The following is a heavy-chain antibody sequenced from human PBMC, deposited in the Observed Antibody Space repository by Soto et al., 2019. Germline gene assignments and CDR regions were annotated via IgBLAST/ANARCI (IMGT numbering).Heavy chain of an antibody. CDR3: ARGYFERGFRGKFYPMRGYPPYYYYMDV. CDR1: GYTFTSYD. J-gene: IGHJ6*03. V-gene: IGHV1-8*01. D-gene: IGHD3-9*01. Sequence: QVQLVQSGAEVKKPGASVKVSCKASGYTFTSYDINWVRQATGQGLEWMGWMNPNSGNTGYAQKFKGRVTMTRNTSISTAYMERSSLRSEDTAVYYCARGYFERGFRGKFYPMRGYPPYYYYMDVWGKGTTVTVSS. CDR2: MNPNSGNT.